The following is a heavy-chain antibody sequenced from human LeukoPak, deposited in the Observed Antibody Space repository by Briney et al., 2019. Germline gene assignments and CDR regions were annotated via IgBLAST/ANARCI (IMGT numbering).Heavy chain of an antibody. V-gene: IGHV1-69*13. CDR2: IIPIFGTA. Sequence: SVKVSCKASGGTFSSYAISWVRQAPGQGLEWMGGIIPIFGTANYAQKFQGRVTITADESTSTAYMELSSLRSEDRAVYYCARPRRIQGAQPFDYWGQGTLVTVSS. D-gene: IGHD3-10*01. J-gene: IGHJ4*02. CDR1: GGTFSSYA. CDR3: ARPRRIQGAQPFDY.